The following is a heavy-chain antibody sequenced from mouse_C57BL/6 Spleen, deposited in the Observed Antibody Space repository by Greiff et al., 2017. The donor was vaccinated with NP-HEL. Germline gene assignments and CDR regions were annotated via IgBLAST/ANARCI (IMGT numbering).Heavy chain of an antibody. Sequence: EVKLVESGGGLVKPGGSLKLSCAASGFTFSDYGMRWVRQAPEKGLEWVAYISSGSSTIYYADTVKGRFTISRDNAKNTLFLQMTSLRSEDTAMYYCARSDAWFAYWGQGTLVTVSA. CDR3: ARSDAWFAY. CDR1: GFTFSDYG. V-gene: IGHV5-17*01. J-gene: IGHJ3*01. CDR2: ISSGSSTI. D-gene: IGHD2-13*01.